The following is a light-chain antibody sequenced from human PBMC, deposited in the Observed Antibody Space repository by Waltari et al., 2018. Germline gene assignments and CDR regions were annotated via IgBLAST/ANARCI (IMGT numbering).Light chain of an antibody. Sequence: QSVLTQPPSASGTPGQRVAISCSGSSSNIETNTVNWYQQLPGTAPKPLIYSDNQRPAGVPDRFSGSKSGTSASLAISGLQSEDEADYYCGAWDDSLNGYVFGTGTKVTVL. CDR2: SDN. CDR1: SSNIETNT. CDR3: GAWDDSLNGYV. V-gene: IGLV1-44*01. J-gene: IGLJ1*01.